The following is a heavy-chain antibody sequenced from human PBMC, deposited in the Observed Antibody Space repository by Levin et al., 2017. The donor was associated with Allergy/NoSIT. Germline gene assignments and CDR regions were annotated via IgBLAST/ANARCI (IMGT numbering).Heavy chain of an antibody. D-gene: IGHD6-19*01. CDR3: TRRRAVAGWDYYGMDV. CDR1: GFTFSGSA. CDR2: IRSKANSYAT. V-gene: IGHV3-73*01. Sequence: GGSLRLSCAASGFTFSGSAMHWVRQASGKGLEWVGRIRSKANSYATAYAASVKGRFTISRDDSKNTAYLQMNSLKTEDTAVYYCTRRRAVAGWDYYGMDVWGQGTTVTVSS. J-gene: IGHJ6*02.